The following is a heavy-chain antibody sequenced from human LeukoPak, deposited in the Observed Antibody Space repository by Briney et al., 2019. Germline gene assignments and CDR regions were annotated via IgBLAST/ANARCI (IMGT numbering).Heavy chain of an antibody. J-gene: IGHJ4*02. V-gene: IGHV3-23*01. CDR3: AKNHPLYYDILTGYSLFVY. Sequence: HPGGSLRLSCAASGFTFSSYAMSWVRQAPGKGLEWVSAISGSGGSTYYADSVKGRFTISRDNSKNTLYLQMNSLRAEDTAVYYCAKNHPLYYDILTGYSLFVYWAREPWSPSPQ. CDR2: ISGSGGST. CDR1: GFTFSSYA. D-gene: IGHD3-9*01.